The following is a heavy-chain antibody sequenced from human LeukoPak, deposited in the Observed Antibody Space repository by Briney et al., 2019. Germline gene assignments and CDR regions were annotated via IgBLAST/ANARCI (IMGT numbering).Heavy chain of an antibody. V-gene: IGHV4-4*07. CDR1: GYSISSGYY. CDR3: ARGPEKDGSGSYYPTSNWFDP. Sequence: PSETLSLTCTVSGYSISSGYYWSWIRQPAGKGLEWIGRIYTSGSTNYNPSLKSRVTMSVDTSKNQFSLKLSSVTAADTAVYYCARGPEKDGSGSYYPTSNWFDPWGQGTLVTVSS. J-gene: IGHJ5*02. CDR2: IYTSGST. D-gene: IGHD3-10*01.